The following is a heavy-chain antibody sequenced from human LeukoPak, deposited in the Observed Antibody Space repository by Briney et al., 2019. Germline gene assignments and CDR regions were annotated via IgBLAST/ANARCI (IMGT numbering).Heavy chain of an antibody. CDR1: VFAFNYYW. CDR3: ARGTAEITH. D-gene: IGHD1-1*01. CDR2: IKQDGSEM. Sequence: GESLRLSCAASVFAFNYYWLTWARQAPGKGLECVANIKQDGSEMYYMDSVKGRFTISRDNAKNSLYLQMNSLTAEDTAVYYCARGTAEITHWGQGILVTVSS. V-gene: IGHV3-7*01. J-gene: IGHJ4*02.